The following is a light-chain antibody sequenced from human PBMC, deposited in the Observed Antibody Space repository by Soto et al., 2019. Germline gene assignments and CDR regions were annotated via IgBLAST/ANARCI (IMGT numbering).Light chain of an antibody. V-gene: IGKV1-5*03. J-gene: IGKJ1*01. CDR2: KAS. CDR1: QSIGSG. Sequence: DIQMTQSPSILSASVGDSVTITCRASQSIGSGLAWYHKKPGKAPNLLIHKASHLESGVTSRFSGSGSGTEFTLPISSLQPGDFATYYFQHYDTCPWTFGQGKTGEIK. CDR3: QHYDTCPWT.